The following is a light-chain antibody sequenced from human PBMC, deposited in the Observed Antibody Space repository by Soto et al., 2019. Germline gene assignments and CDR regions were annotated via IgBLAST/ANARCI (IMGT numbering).Light chain of an antibody. Sequence: DIQMTQSPSMLSAYVGDRVTMTCRASQSIRWLAWYQQKPGKAPKVLIYRVSTLTNGVPSKFSGSGSGTEFTLTITSLQPDDFATYYCQQYDTYPCAFGQGTRVEIK. CDR1: QSIRW. CDR3: QQYDTYPCA. CDR2: RVS. J-gene: IGKJ1*01. V-gene: IGKV1-5*03.